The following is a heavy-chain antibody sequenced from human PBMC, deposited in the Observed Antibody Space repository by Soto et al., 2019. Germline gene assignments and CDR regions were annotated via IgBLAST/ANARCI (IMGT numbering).Heavy chain of an antibody. CDR2: INHSGST. J-gene: IGHJ4*02. V-gene: IGHV4-34*01. D-gene: IGHD2-15*01. CDR1: GGSFSGYY. CDR3: ARGQDIVVAFDY. Sequence: SETLSLTCAVYGGSFSGYYWSWIRQPPGKGLEWIGEINHSGSTNYNPSLKSRVTISVDTSKNQFSLKLSSVTAADTAVYYCARGQDIVVAFDYWGQGTLVTVSS.